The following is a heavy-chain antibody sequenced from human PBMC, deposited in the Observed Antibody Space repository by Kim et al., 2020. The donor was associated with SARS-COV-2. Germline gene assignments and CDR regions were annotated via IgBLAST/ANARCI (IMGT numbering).Heavy chain of an antibody. Sequence: ASVKVSCKASGYTFTSYGISWVRQAPGQGLEWMGWISAYNGNTNYAQKLQGRVTMTTDTSTSTAYMELRSLRSDDTAVYYCARFDYVWGGYRYGNWFDPWGQGTLVTVSS. CDR1: GYTFTSYG. D-gene: IGHD3-16*02. CDR2: ISAYNGNT. J-gene: IGHJ5*02. CDR3: ARFDYVWGGYRYGNWFDP. V-gene: IGHV1-18*04.